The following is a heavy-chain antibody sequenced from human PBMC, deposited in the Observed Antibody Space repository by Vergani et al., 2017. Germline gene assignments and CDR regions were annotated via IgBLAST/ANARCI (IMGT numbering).Heavy chain of an antibody. CDR3: ATDHQFNFNS. V-gene: IGHV1-69*13. Sequence: QVQLVQSGAEVKKPGSSVKVSCKASGDILSFYAISWVRQAPGQGLVWMGRIIPVFDTANYAQNFQGRVTMTADESTSTANMELSSLRSDDTAVYYCATDHQFNFNSWGQGTLVTVSS. CDR1: GDILSFYA. J-gene: IGHJ4*02. D-gene: IGHD5-24*01. CDR2: IIPVFDTA.